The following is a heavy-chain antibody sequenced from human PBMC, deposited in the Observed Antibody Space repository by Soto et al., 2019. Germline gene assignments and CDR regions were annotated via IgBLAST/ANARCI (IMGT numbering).Heavy chain of an antibody. J-gene: IGHJ3*02. CDR1: GYTFTSYG. CDR2: TSAYNGNT. D-gene: IGHD5-12*01. Sequence: ASVKVSCKASGYTFTSYGISWVRQAPGQGLEWMGWTSAYNGNTNYAQKLQGRVTMTTDTSTSTAYMELRSLRSDDTAVYYCAGDGRRWLQLVAFDIWGQGTMVTVSS. V-gene: IGHV1-18*01. CDR3: AGDGRRWLQLVAFDI.